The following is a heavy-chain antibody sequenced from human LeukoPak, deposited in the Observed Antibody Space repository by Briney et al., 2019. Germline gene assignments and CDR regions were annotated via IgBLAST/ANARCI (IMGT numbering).Heavy chain of an antibody. CDR3: ARGKGWIDY. CDR1: GITFSGSW. D-gene: IGHD6-19*01. V-gene: IGHV3-7*05. Sequence: PGGSLRLSCAASGITFSGSWMTWVRQAPGKGLEWGANIHQDGSEKYYVDSVKGRFTISRDNAKNSLFLQMNSLRAEDTAVYYCARGKGWIDYWGQGTLVTVSS. CDR2: IHQDGSEK. J-gene: IGHJ4*02.